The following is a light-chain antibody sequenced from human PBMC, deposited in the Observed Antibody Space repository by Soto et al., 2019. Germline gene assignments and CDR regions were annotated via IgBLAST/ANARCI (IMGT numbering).Light chain of an antibody. V-gene: IGKV3-11*01. CDR3: QQRSNWPRRT. CDR1: QSVSSY. J-gene: IGKJ4*01. CDR2: DAS. Sequence: EIVLTQSPATLSLSPGEIATLSCRASQSVSSYLAWSQQKPGQAPMLLIYDASNRATGIPVRFSVSGSGTDFTLTISSLEPEDFAVYYCQQRSNWPRRTFGGGTKVEIK.